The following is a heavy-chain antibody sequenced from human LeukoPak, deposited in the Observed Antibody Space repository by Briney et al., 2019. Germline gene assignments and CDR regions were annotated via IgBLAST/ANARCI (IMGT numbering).Heavy chain of an antibody. V-gene: IGHV1-18*01. CDR3: ARDLGPSSGYYDYYYGMDV. Sequence: ASVKVSCKASGYTFTSYGISWVRQAPGQGLEWVGWISAYNGNTNYAQKLQGRVTMTTDTSTSTAYMELRSLRSDDTAVYYCARDLGPSSGYYDYYYGMDVWGQGTTVTVSS. D-gene: IGHD3-22*01. J-gene: IGHJ6*02. CDR2: ISAYNGNT. CDR1: GYTFTSYG.